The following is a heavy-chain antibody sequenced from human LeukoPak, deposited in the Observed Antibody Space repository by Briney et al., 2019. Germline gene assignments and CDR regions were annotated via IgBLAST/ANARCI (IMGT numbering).Heavy chain of an antibody. J-gene: IGHJ4*02. CDR1: GGSFSGYY. CDR2: INHSGST. Sequence: NPSETLSLTCAVYGGSFSGYYWSWIRQPPGKGLEWIGEINHSGSTNYNPSLKSRVTISVDTSKNQFSLKLSSVTAADTAVYYCARRGYYYDSSGYSDYWGQGTLVTVSS. D-gene: IGHD3-22*01. V-gene: IGHV4-34*01. CDR3: ARRGYYYDSSGYSDY.